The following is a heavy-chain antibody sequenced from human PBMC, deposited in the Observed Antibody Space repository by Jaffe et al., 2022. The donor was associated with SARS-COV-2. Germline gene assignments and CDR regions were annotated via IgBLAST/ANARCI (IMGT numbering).Heavy chain of an antibody. CDR3: ARDMVGLLDF. J-gene: IGHJ4*02. V-gene: IGHV1-69*08. CDR1: GGSFNNFA. Sequence: QVQLVQSGAEVKKPGSSVKVSCKASGGSFNNFAITWVRQAPGQGPEWMGRVIPILDTAYYAQKFQGRVTFTADKSTNTAYMDLSSLRSEDTAIYYCARDMVGLLDFWGQGTLVTVSS. D-gene: IGHD2-15*01. CDR2: VIPILDTA.